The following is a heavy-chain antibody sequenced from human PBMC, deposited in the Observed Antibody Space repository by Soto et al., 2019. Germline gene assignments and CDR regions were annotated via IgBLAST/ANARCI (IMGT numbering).Heavy chain of an antibody. V-gene: IGHV1-69*13. J-gene: IGHJ6*02. CDR3: ANWDSASYYYGMDV. CDR1: GCTFSSYA. Sequence: ASVKVSCKASGCTFSSYAISWVRQAPGQGLEWMGGIIPIFGTANYAQKFQGRVTITADESTSTAYMELSSLRSEDTAVYYCANWDSASYYYGMDVWGQGTTVTVSS. D-gene: IGHD7-27*01. CDR2: IIPIFGTA.